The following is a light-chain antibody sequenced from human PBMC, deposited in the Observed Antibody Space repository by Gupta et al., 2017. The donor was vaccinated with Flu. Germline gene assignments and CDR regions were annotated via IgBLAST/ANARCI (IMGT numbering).Light chain of an antibody. Sequence: DIQMTQSPSTLSASVGDRVTITCRASQSINSWLAWYQQKPGKAPKLLIYQASTLETGVTSRFSGSGSGTEFTLTISCRQPDDFAVYYCQQYSSYSVYIFGQGTKVEIK. CDR1: QSINSW. J-gene: IGKJ2*01. CDR3: QQYSSYSVYI. CDR2: QAS. V-gene: IGKV1-5*03.